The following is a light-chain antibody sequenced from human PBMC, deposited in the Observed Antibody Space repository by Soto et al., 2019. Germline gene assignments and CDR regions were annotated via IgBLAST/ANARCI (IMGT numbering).Light chain of an antibody. J-gene: IGLJ1*01. V-gene: IGLV2-14*01. CDR2: EVS. Sequence: QSALTQPASVSGSPGQSITISCTGTSSDVGGYNYVSWYQHYPGKAPKLIIYEVSNRPSGVSNRFSGSKSGNTASLTLSGLQAEDEADYYCCSYAGGPYVFGTGTQLTVL. CDR3: CSYAGGPYV. CDR1: SSDVGGYNY.